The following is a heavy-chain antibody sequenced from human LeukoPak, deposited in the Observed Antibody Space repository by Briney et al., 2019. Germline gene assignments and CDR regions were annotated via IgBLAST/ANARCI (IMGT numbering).Heavy chain of an antibody. CDR2: INHSGST. CDR3: ARGSTTGNDY. CDR1: GGSFSGYY. Sequence: SETLSLTCAVYGGSFSGYYWSWIRQPPGKGLEWIGEINHSGSTNYNPSLKSRVTISVDMSKNQFSLKLSSVTAADTAVYYCARGSTTGNDYWGQGTLVTVSS. D-gene: IGHD4-17*01. V-gene: IGHV4-34*01. J-gene: IGHJ4*02.